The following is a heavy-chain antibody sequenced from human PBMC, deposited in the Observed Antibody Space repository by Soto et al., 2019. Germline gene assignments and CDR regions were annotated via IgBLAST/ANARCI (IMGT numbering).Heavy chain of an antibody. D-gene: IGHD1-26*01. CDR1: GGSFSGYY. CDR2: INHSGST. CDR3: ARRGPQPRSLWFDP. V-gene: IGHV4-34*01. J-gene: IGHJ5*02. Sequence: SETLSLTCAVYGGSFSGYYWSWIRQPPGKGLEWIGEINHSGSTNYNPSLKSRVTISVDTSKNQFSLKLSSVTAADTAVYYCARRGPQPRSLWFDPWGQGTLVTVSS.